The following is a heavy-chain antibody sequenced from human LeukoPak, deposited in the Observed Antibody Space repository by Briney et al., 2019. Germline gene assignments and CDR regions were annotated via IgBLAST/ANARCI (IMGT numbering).Heavy chain of an antibody. J-gene: IGHJ4*02. CDR3: ARSVPLRSTSSGYHYEWAY. D-gene: IGHD3-22*01. V-gene: IGHV4-31*03. CDR1: GGSISSGGYY. Sequence: SQTLSLTCTVSGGSISSGGYYWSWIRQHPGKGLEWIGYIYYSGSTYYNPSLKSRVTISVDTSKNQFSLKLSSVTAADTAVYYCARSVPLRSTSSGYHYEWAYWGQGTLVTVSS. CDR2: IYYSGST.